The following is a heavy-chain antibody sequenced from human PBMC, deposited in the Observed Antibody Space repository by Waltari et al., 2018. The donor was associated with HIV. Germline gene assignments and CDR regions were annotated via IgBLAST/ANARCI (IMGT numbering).Heavy chain of an antibody. CDR3: ARARLVSRGQYCSTTSCLPHYYYYYGMDV. V-gene: IGHV4-34*01. D-gene: IGHD2-2*01. Sequence: QVQLRQWGAGLLKPSETLSLTCAVYGGSFSGSYWRWIRQPQGKGLGWIEEIHHSGSTNDNPSLKSRVTISVDTSKNQFSLKLTSVTAADTAVFYCARARLVSRGQYCSTTSCLPHYYYYYGMDVWGQGTTVTVSS. J-gene: IGHJ6*02. CDR1: GGSFSGSY. CDR2: IHHSGST.